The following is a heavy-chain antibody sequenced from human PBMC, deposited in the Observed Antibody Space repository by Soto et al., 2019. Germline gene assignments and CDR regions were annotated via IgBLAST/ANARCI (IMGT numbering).Heavy chain of an antibody. CDR2: IYYSGST. CDR1: GGSISSYY. CDR3: AGGDWSPHYFDY. D-gene: IGHD3-9*01. J-gene: IGHJ4*02. Sequence: SETLSLTCTVSGGSISSYYWSWIRQPPGKGLEWIGYIYYSGSTNYNPSLKSRVTISVDTSKNQFSLKLSSVTAADTAVYYCAGGDWSPHYFDYWGQGTPVTVSS. V-gene: IGHV4-59*01.